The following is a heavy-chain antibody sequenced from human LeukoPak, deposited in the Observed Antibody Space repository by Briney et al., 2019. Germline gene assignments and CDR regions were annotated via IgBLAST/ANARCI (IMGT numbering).Heavy chain of an antibody. CDR3: ARVQWELLY. CDR1: GYSISSGYY. Sequence: PSETLSLTCTVSGYSISSGYYWGWIRQPPGKGLEWIGSIYHSGSTYYNPSLKSRVTISVDTSKNQFSLKLSSVTAADTAVYYCARVQWELLYWGQGTLVTVSS. D-gene: IGHD1-26*01. CDR2: IYHSGST. V-gene: IGHV4-38-2*02. J-gene: IGHJ4*02.